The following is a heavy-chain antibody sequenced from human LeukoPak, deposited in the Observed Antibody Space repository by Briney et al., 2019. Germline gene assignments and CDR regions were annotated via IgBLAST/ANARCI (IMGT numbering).Heavy chain of an antibody. D-gene: IGHD3-22*01. CDR2: IYYSGST. CDR1: GGSISSYY. Sequence: KPSETLSLTCTVSGGSISSYYWSWIRQPPGKGLEWIGYIYYSGSTDYNPSLKSRVTISVDTSKNQFSLKLSSVTAADTAVYYCARVYYDSSGTYYFDYWGQGTLVTVSS. CDR3: ARVYYDSSGTYYFDY. V-gene: IGHV4-59*01. J-gene: IGHJ4*02.